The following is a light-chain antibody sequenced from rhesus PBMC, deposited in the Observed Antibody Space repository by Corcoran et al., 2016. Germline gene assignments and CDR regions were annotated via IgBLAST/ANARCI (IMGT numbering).Light chain of an antibody. CDR2: GAS. CDR3: QKYNDWPYS. CDR1: QSVGSY. J-gene: IGKJ2*01. Sequence: ETVVTQSPATLSLSPGERATLSCRASQSVGSYLAWYQPQPGQAPRLLMYGASSRATGIPDRCSGSGSGTDFTLTISSLEPEDVGVYYCQKYNDWPYSFGQGTKVEIK. V-gene: IGKV3-24*04.